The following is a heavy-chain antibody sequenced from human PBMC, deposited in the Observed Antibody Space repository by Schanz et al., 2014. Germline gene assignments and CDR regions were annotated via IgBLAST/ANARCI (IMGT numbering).Heavy chain of an antibody. D-gene: IGHD3-22*01. Sequence: QVQLVQSGAEVKKPGASVKVSCKASGYTFTTYYIHWVRPAPGQGLEWIGKINPSSGTTRIAQNFQGRLTVTRDTTTSAVNEELSSMRSEEAVVYYCARGGFYDSTSFDSWGQGTLVIGSS. CDR3: ARGGFYDSTSFDS. J-gene: IGHJ4*02. CDR2: INPSSGTT. V-gene: IGHV1-46*03. CDR1: GYTFTTYY.